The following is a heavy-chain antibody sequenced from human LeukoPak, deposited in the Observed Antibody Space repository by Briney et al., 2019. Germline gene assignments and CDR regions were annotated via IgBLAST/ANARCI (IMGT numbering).Heavy chain of an antibody. V-gene: IGHV5-51*01. D-gene: IGHD3-9*01. CDR3: ARLFFEVGYDTARYYYMDV. Sequence: GESLKISCKGSGYSFTSYWIGWVRQMPGKGLEWMGIIYPGDSDTRYSPSFQGQVTISANKSISTAYLQWSSLKASDTAMYYCARLFFEVGYDTARYYYMDVWGKGTTVTVSS. CDR1: GYSFTSYW. J-gene: IGHJ6*03. CDR2: IYPGDSDT.